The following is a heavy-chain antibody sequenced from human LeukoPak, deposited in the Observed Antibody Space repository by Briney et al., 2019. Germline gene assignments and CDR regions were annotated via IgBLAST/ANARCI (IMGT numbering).Heavy chain of an antibody. Sequence: ASVKVSCKTSDYSFSSYGFTWVRQAPGQGLEWMGWISAFTGNTTYAQKFQGRVTMTTDTSTSTAYMELRSLRSDDTAVYYCARFVPAARAFDYWGQGTLVTVSS. D-gene: IGHD2-2*01. CDR2: ISAFTGNT. CDR3: ARFVPAARAFDY. J-gene: IGHJ4*02. V-gene: IGHV1-18*01. CDR1: DYSFSSYG.